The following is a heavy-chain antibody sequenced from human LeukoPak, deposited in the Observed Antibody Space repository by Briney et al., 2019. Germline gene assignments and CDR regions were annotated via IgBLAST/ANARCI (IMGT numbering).Heavy chain of an antibody. J-gene: IGHJ6*03. CDR1: GGSIGRSSYY. CDR3: ARHPARDCSSTSCYETSYYYMDV. V-gene: IGHV4-39*07. CDR2: IYYSGST. Sequence: SETLSLTCTVSGGSIGRSSYYWGWIRQPPGTGLEWIGNIYYSGSTNYSPSLKSRVTISIDMSKNQFSLKLSSVTAADTAVYYCARHPARDCSSTSCYETSYYYMDVWGKGTTVTISS. D-gene: IGHD2-2*01.